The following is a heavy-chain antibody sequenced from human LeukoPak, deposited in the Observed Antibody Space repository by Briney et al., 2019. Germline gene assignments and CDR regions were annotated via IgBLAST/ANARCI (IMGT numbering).Heavy chain of an antibody. CDR1: GGSISSYY. Sequence: PSETLSLTCTVSGGSISSYYWSWIRQPPGKGVEGIGYIYYSGSTNYNPSLKSRVTISVDTSKNQFSLKLSSVTAADTAVYYCARVYYYDCGAFDIWGQGTMVTVSS. J-gene: IGHJ3*02. D-gene: IGHD3-22*01. CDR2: IYYSGST. V-gene: IGHV4-59*01. CDR3: ARVYYYDCGAFDI.